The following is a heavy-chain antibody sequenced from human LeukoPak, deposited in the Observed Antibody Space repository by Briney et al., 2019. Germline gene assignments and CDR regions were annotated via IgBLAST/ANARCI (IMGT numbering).Heavy chain of an antibody. Sequence: SQTLSLTCAISGDSVSSNSAAWNRIRQSPSRGLEWLGRTYYRSKWYIDYAVSVKSRITINPDTSKNQFSLQLNSVTPEDTAVYYCARVGGWYNWFDPWGQGTLVTVSS. J-gene: IGHJ5*02. V-gene: IGHV6-1*01. CDR3: ARVGGWYNWFDP. D-gene: IGHD3-16*01. CDR1: GDSVSSNSAA. CDR2: TYYRSKWYI.